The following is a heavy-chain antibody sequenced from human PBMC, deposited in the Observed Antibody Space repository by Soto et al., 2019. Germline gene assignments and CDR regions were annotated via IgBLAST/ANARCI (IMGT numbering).Heavy chain of an antibody. CDR3: ARGGGYSYGYVYYYGMDV. J-gene: IGHJ6*02. CDR1: GGSISSYY. V-gene: IGHV4-59*12. CDR2: IYYSGST. Sequence: SETLSLTCTVSGGSISSYYWSWIRQPPGKGLEWIGYIYYSGSTNYNPSLKSRVTISVDTSKNQFSLKLSSVTAADTAVYYCARGGGYSYGYVYYYGMDVWGQGTTVTVSS. D-gene: IGHD5-18*01.